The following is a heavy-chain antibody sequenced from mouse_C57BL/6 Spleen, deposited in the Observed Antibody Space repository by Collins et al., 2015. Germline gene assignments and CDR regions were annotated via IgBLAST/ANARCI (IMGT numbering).Heavy chain of an antibody. V-gene: IGHV1-52*01. J-gene: IGHJ3*01. Sequence: GPGSSVKLSCKASGYTFTSYWMHWVKQRPIQGLEWIGNIDPSDSETHYNQKFKDKATLTVDKSSSTAYMQLSSLTSEDSAVYYCARGGYSFAYWGQGTLVTVSA. D-gene: IGHD1-1*01. CDR3: ARGGYSFAY. CDR1: GYTFTSYW. CDR2: IDPSDSET.